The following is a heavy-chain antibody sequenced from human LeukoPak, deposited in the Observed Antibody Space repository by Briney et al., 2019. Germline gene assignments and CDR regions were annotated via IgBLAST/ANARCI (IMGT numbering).Heavy chain of an antibody. Sequence: SETLSLTCTVSGGSISSYYWSWIRQPPGKGLEWIGYIYYGGSTNYNPSLKSRVTISVDTSKNQFSLKLSSVTAADTAVYYCARGFGVPAAIEEDNWFDPWGQGTLVTVSS. CDR3: ARGFGVPAAIEEDNWFDP. J-gene: IGHJ5*02. CDR2: IYYGGST. V-gene: IGHV4-59*08. D-gene: IGHD2-2*01. CDR1: GGSISSYY.